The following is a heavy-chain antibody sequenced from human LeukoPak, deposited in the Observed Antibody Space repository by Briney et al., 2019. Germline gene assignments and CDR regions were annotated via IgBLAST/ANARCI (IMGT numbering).Heavy chain of an antibody. CDR1: GFTFSDYY. D-gene: IGHD5-12*01. CDR2: ISSSGSTI. J-gene: IGHJ5*02. CDR3: ARDGTVATISGWFDP. Sequence: GGSLRLSCAASGFTFSDYYMSWIRQAPGKGLEWDSYISSSGSTIYYADSVKGRFTISRDNAKNSLYLQMNSLRAEDTAVYYCARDGTVATISGWFDPWGQGTLVTVSS. V-gene: IGHV3-11*01.